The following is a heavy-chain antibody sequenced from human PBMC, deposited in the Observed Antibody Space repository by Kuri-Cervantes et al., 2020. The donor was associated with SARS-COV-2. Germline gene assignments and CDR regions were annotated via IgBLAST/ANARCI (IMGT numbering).Heavy chain of an antibody. V-gene: IGHV3-53*01. CDR3: ARRESWKGDFDI. D-gene: IGHD1-1*01. CDR1: GFTVSSNY. CDR2: IYSGGGT. J-gene: IGHJ3*02. Sequence: GESLKISCAASGFTVSSNYMSWVRQAPRKGLGWVSVIYSGGGTYYADSVKGRFTISRDNYKNTLYLQMNSLRAEDTAVYYCARRESWKGDFDIWGQGTMVTVSS.